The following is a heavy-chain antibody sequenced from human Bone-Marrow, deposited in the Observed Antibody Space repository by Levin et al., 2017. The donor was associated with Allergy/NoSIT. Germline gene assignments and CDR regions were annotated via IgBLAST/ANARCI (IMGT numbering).Heavy chain of an antibody. V-gene: IGHV3-15*01. CDR2: IKSKTDGGTT. CDR1: GFTFSDAW. CDR3: ARSSSSWYYY. J-gene: IGHJ4*02. Sequence: GGSLRLSCAASGFTFSDAWMSWVRQAPGKGLEWVGRIKSKTDGGTTDYAAPVKGRFTISRDDSKNTLYLQMDSLKTEDTAVYYCARSSSSWYYYWGQGTLVTVSS. D-gene: IGHD6-13*01.